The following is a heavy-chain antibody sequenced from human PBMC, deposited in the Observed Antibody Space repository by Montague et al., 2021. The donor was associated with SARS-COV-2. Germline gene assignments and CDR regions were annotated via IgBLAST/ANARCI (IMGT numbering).Heavy chain of an antibody. J-gene: IGHJ5*02. CDR1: GGSISSSNW. CDR3: ALPTAGARFDP. CDR2: IYHSGST. V-gene: IGHV4-4*02. Sequence: SETLSLTCAVSGGSISSSNWRSWVRQPPGKGLECIGDIYHSGSTNYNPPLKRLVTTSLNKSKHHFSMKLGAVTAADTGVYYCALPTAGARFDPWGQGTLVTVSS. D-gene: IGHD2-2*01.